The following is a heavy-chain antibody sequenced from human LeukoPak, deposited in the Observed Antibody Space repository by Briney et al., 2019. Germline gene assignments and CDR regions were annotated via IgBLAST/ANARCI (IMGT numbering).Heavy chain of an antibody. D-gene: IGHD6-6*01. J-gene: IGHJ4*02. V-gene: IGHV4-34*01. CDR2: INHSGST. Sequence: PSETLSRTCAVYGVSFSGYYWSWIRQPPGKGLEWIVEINHSGSTNYNPSLKSRVTISVDTSKNQFSLKLSSVTAADTAVYYCARVGTGGYSSSSGLDYWGQGTLVTVSS. CDR1: GVSFSGYY. CDR3: ARVGTGGYSSSSGLDY.